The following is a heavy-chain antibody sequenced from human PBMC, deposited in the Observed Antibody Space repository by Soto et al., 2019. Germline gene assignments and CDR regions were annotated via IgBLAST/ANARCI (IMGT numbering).Heavy chain of an antibody. CDR1: GGSISSYY. V-gene: IGHV4-59*01. D-gene: IGHD3-10*01. Sequence: SETLSLTCTVSGGSISSYYWSWIRQSPGKGLEWIGYIHYSGSTKSNPSLKSRVTISVDTSRNQVSLKLSSVTAADSAVYFCARASFQWFHPYYYGMAFWGQGTTDTVSS. CDR2: IHYSGST. CDR3: ARASFQWFHPYYYGMAF. J-gene: IGHJ6*01.